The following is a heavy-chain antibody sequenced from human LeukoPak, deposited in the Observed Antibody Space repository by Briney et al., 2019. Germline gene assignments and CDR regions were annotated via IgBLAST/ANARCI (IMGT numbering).Heavy chain of an antibody. V-gene: IGHV3-30*02. J-gene: IGHJ4*02. CDR2: IRYDGSNK. Sequence: GGSLRLSCAASGFSFSDYAIYWVRQTPGKGLEWVAFIRYDGSNKIYADSVKGRFTISRDNSKNTLYLQMNSLRAEDTAVYYCARGQELLTFDYWGQGTLVTVSS. CDR3: ARGQELLTFDY. D-gene: IGHD1-26*01. CDR1: GFSFSDYA.